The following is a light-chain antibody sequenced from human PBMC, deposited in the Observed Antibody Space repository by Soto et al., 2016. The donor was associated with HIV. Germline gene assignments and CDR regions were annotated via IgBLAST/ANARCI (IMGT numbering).Light chain of an antibody. CDR1: QSISNW. Sequence: DIQMTQSPSTLSASVGDRVTITCRASQSISNWLAWYQQKPGKAPKLLIYKASSLESGVPSRFSGSGSGTEFTLTISSLQPDDFATYYCQQYNSVPWTFGQGTKVEI. CDR3: QQYNSVPWT. J-gene: IGKJ1*01. V-gene: IGKV1-5*03. CDR2: KAS.